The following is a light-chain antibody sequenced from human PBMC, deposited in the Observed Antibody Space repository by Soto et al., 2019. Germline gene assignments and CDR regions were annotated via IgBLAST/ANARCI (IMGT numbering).Light chain of an antibody. CDR2: DAS. CDR1: QDISNH. Sequence: DIQLTQSPSSLSASVGDRVTITFQASQDISNHLNWYQQKPGKAPNLLIYDASNLETGVPAKFSGSGSGTDFTFTISSLQPEDFATYYCQHYNSYSEAFGQGTKVDIK. CDR3: QHYNSYSEA. V-gene: IGKV1-33*01. J-gene: IGKJ1*01.